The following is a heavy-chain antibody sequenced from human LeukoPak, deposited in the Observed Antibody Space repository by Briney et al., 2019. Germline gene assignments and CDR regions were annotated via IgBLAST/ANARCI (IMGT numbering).Heavy chain of an antibody. CDR1: GGSISSYY. CDR2: IYYGGST. D-gene: IGHD4-17*01. CDR3: AREGDYVYLFDY. J-gene: IGHJ4*02. V-gene: IGHV4-59*01. Sequence: PSETLSLTCTVSGGSISSYYWSWIRQPPGKGLEWIGYIYYGGSTNYNPSLKSRVTISVDTSKNQFSLKLSSVTAADTAVYYCAREGDYVYLFDYWGQGTLVTVSS.